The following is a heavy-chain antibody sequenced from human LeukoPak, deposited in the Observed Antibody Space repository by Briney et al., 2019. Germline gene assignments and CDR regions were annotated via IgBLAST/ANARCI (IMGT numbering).Heavy chain of an antibody. J-gene: IGHJ3*02. Sequence: GGSLRLSCAASGFTFSSYWMHWVRQGPGRGLVGVSRINGGGSSTRYADSVKGRFTISRDNAKNTLYVQMNSLRVEDTAVYYCARAHFDSSGYYDAFGIWGQGTLVTVSS. V-gene: IGHV3-74*01. D-gene: IGHD3-22*01. CDR2: INGGGSST. CDR1: GFTFSSYW. CDR3: ARAHFDSSGYYDAFGI.